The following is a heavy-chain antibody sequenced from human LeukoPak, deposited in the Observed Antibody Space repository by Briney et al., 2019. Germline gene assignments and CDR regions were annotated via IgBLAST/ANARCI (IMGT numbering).Heavy chain of an antibody. CDR1: GYTLTELS. CDR3: ASSRYCSSTSCPIRGGYYYYYMDV. D-gene: IGHD2-2*01. CDR2: LDSEDGET. V-gene: IGHV1-24*01. Sequence: ASVKVSCKVSGYTLTELSIHWVRQAPGKGLEWMGGLDSEDGETTYAQKFQGRVTMTEDTSIDTAFMELSSLRSEDTAVYYCASSRYCSSTSCPIRGGYYYYYMDVWGKGTTVTVSS. J-gene: IGHJ6*03.